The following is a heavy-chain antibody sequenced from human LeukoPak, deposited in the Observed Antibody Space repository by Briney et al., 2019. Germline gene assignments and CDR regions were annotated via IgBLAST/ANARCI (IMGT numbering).Heavy chain of an antibody. D-gene: IGHD3-22*01. J-gene: IGHJ4*02. CDR2: ISGSGGST. Sequence: PGGSLRLSCAASGFTFSSYGMSWVRQAPGKGLEWVSAISGSGGSTYYADSVKGRFTISRDNSKNTLYLQMNSLRAEDTAVYYCARVEYYYDSSGYYKYFDYWGQGTLVTVSS. CDR1: GFTFSSYG. CDR3: ARVEYYYDSSGYYKYFDY. V-gene: IGHV3-23*01.